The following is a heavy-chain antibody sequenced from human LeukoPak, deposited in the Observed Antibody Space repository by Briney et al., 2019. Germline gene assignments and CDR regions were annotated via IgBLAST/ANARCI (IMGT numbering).Heavy chain of an antibody. V-gene: IGHV1-46*01. Sequence: ASVKVSCKTSGYTFTKYLIHWVRQAPGQGLEWMGTINPQGDITNYAQRFQGRITLTEDTSTSTVYMELSSLTSEDTAVYYCATATLTSSWRNFDYWGQGTLVTVSS. CDR2: INPQGDIT. CDR3: ATATLTSSWRNFDY. D-gene: IGHD6-13*01. J-gene: IGHJ4*02. CDR1: GYTFTKYL.